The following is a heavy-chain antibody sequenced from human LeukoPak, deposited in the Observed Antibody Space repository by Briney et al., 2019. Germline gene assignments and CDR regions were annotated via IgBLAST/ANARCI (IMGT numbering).Heavy chain of an antibody. J-gene: IGHJ4*02. V-gene: IGHV4-4*02. CDR1: GGSISRSNW. CDR2: IYYSGTT. D-gene: IGHD6-13*01. Sequence: SGTLSLTCAVSGGSISRSNWWSWVRQPPGKGLEWIGEIYYSGTTNYNPSLKSRVTISVDKSRNQFSLKLSSVTAADTAVYYCASSHLYGSSWYLSGRFDDWGQGTLVTVSS. CDR3: ASSHLYGSSWYLSGRFDD.